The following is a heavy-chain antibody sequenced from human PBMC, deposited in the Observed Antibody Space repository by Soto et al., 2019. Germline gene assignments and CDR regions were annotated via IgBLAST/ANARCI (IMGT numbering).Heavy chain of an antibody. D-gene: IGHD6-19*01. Sequence: QVQLVQSGAEVKKPGASVNISCKASGYTFNGYAISWVRQAPGQGLEWMGWLSSYNGYTSYAQNFQGRVTMTTDTSTNTAYMEMRSLRSDDTAVYYCARVLQWSPPDYWGQGSLVTVAS. J-gene: IGHJ4*02. CDR2: LSSYNGYT. CDR3: ARVLQWSPPDY. V-gene: IGHV1-18*01. CDR1: GYTFNGYA.